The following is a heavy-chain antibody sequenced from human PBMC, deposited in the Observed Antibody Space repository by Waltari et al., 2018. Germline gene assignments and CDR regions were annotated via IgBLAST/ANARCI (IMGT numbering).Heavy chain of an antibody. CDR1: GLTFSGYY. V-gene: IGHV3-74*01. CDR2: INSDGTST. Sequence: EVQLVESGGGLVQPGGSLRLSCETSGLTFSGYYFHWVRQAPGKGLVWVSRINSDGTSTKYPDSVKVRFTISRDNAMSTLYLQMNSLRVEDTAVYYCATGGYDFWTGYHKIWGQGTMVTVTS. CDR3: ATGGYDFWTGYHKI. D-gene: IGHD3-3*01. J-gene: IGHJ3*02.